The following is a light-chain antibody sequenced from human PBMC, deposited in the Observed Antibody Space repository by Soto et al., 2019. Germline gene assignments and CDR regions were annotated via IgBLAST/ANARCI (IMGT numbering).Light chain of an antibody. CDR1: QSISSSY. CDR3: QQYGSSGT. Sequence: EIVLTQSPGTLSLSPGERATLSFRASQSISSSYLAWYQQKPGQAPRLLIYGASSRATGIPDRFSGSGSGTDFTLSISRLEPEDFAVYYCQQYGSSGTFGQGTNVDI. V-gene: IGKV3-20*01. J-gene: IGKJ1*01. CDR2: GAS.